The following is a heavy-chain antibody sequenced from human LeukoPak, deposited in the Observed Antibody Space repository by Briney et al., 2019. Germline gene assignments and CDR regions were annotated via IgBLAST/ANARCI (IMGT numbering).Heavy chain of an antibody. CDR1: GYTFSGYY. CDR3: AREDCSGGSCYPLSLTPVFHVFDI. V-gene: IGHV1-2*02. CDR2: INPNSGGT. Sequence: ASVKVSCKASGYTFSGYYIHWVRQAPGQGLEWMGWINPNSGGTNYAQKFQGRVTMTRDTSISTAYMELSRLRSDDTAVYYCAREDCSGGSCYPLSLTPVFHVFDIWGQGTMVTVSS. D-gene: IGHD2-15*01. J-gene: IGHJ3*02.